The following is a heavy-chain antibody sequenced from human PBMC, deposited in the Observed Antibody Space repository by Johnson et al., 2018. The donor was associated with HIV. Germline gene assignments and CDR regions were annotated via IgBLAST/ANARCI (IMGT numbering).Heavy chain of an antibody. J-gene: IGHJ3*02. CDR3: VRHDFVWGIYRHAFDI. CDR1: GFTVSSNS. V-gene: IGHV3-66*04. D-gene: IGHD3-16*02. Sequence: MLLVESGGGVVRPGGSLRLSCEASGFTVSSNSLSWVRQAPGKGLEGVSGFPSGGSAYYTDSVKGRFTISRDKSKNTLYLQMKSLSAEDTAVYYCVRHDFVWGIYRHAFDIWGQGTMVTVSS. CDR2: FPSGGSA.